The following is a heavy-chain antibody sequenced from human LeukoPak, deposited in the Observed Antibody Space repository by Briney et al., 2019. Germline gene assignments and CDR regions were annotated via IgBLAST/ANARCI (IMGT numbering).Heavy chain of an antibody. D-gene: IGHD6-6*01. CDR3: ARRGSSSSSTPFDY. CDR1: GGSISSYY. V-gene: IGHV4-4*09. J-gene: IGHJ4*02. Sequence: SETLSLTCTVPGGSISSYYWSWIRQPPGKGLEWIGYIYTSGSTNYNPSLKSRVTISVDTSKNQFSLKLSSVTAADTAVYYCARRGSSSSSTPFDYWGQGTLVTVSS. CDR2: IYTSGST.